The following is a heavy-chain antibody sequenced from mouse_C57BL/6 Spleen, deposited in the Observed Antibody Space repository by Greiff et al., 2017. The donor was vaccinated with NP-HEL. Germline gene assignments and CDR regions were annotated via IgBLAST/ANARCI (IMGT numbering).Heavy chain of an antibody. CDR1: GFTFSSYA. D-gene: IGHD1-1*01. J-gene: IGHJ1*03. CDR2: ISDGGSYT. V-gene: IGHV5-4*01. Sequence: EVQVVEPGGGLVKPGGSLKLSCAASGFTFSSYAMSWVRQTPEKRLEWVATISDGGSYTYYPDNVKGRFTISRDNAKNNLYLQMSHLKSEDTAMYYCARDHGSSLYWYFDVWGTGTTVTVSS. CDR3: ARDHGSSLYWYFDV.